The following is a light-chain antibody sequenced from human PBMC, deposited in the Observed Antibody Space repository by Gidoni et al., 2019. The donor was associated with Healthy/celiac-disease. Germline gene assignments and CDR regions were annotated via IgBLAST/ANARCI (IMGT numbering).Light chain of an antibody. CDR1: SSDVGGYNY. V-gene: IGLV2-14*01. J-gene: IGLJ2*01. CDR3: SSYTSSSPVI. Sequence: QSALTQPASVSGSPGKSITSSCTGTSSDVGGYNYVSWYQQHPGKAHKLMIYDVSNRPSGVSNLFSGSKSGNTSSLTISGLQAEDAADYYCSSYTSSSPVIFGGGTKLTVL. CDR2: DVS.